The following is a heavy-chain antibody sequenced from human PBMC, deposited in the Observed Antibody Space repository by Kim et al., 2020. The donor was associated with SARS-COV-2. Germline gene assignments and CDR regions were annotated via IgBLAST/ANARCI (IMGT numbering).Heavy chain of an antibody. J-gene: IGHJ3*02. Sequence: SETLSLTCTVSGGSISSYYWSWIRQPPGKGLEWIGYIYYSGSTNYNPSLKSRVTISVDTSKNQFSLKLSSVTAADTAVYYCARTAEDIVATIYPDAFDIWGQGTMVTVSS. V-gene: IGHV4-59*08. D-gene: IGHD5-12*01. CDR1: GGSISSYY. CDR2: IYYSGST. CDR3: ARTAEDIVATIYPDAFDI.